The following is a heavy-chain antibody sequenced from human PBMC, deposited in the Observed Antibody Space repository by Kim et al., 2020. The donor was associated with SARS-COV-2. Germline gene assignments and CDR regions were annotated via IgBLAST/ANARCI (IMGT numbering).Heavy chain of an antibody. CDR2: IIPIFGTA. J-gene: IGHJ6*02. D-gene: IGHD3-3*01. Sequence: SVKVSCKASGGTFSSYAISWVRQAPGQGLEWMGGIIPIFGTANYAQKFQGRVTITADESTSTAYMELSSLRSEDTAVYYCASPPLRITIFGVVTQPYYYGMDVWGQGTTVTVSS. V-gene: IGHV1-69*13. CDR1: GGTFSSYA. CDR3: ASPPLRITIFGVVTQPYYYGMDV.